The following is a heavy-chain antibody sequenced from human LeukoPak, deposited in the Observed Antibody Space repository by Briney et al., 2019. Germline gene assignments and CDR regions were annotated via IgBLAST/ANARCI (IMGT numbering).Heavy chain of an antibody. CDR3: ARDSYYYYYMDV. CDR1: GFSFSDNY. Sequence: GGSLRLSCATSGFSFSDNYMSWIRQAPGKGLQWLSYISGDGYDINYADSVKGRFTVARDNAKNSLYLQMNSLRAEDTAVYYCARDSYYYYYMDVWGKGTTVTISS. V-gene: IGHV3-11*01. J-gene: IGHJ6*03. CDR2: ISGDGYDI.